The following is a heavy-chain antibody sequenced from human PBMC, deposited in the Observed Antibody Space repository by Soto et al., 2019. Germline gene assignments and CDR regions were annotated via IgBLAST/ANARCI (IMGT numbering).Heavy chain of an antibody. Sequence: PGGSLRLSCAASGFTFSSYSMNWVRQAPGKGLEWVSYISSSSSTIYCADSVKGRFTISRDNAKNSLYLQMNSLRDEDTAVYYCARESYYDSSGPFDYWGQGTLVTVSS. D-gene: IGHD3-22*01. CDR2: ISSSSSTI. CDR3: ARESYYDSSGPFDY. CDR1: GFTFSSYS. J-gene: IGHJ4*02. V-gene: IGHV3-48*02.